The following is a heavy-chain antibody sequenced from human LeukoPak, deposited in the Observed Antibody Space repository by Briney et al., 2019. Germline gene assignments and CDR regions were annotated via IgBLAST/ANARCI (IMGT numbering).Heavy chain of an antibody. CDR2: ISTSSSYI. J-gene: IGHJ4*02. D-gene: IGHD3-10*01. CDR1: GFSFGSYS. V-gene: IGHV3-21*06. CDR3: ARRPFGADC. Sequence: GGSLRLSCAASGFSFGSYSMNWVRQAPGKGLEWVSSISTSSSYIYYADSVKGRFTISRDNAKNSVYLQMNSLRVEDTAVYYCARRPFGADCWGQGTLVTVSS.